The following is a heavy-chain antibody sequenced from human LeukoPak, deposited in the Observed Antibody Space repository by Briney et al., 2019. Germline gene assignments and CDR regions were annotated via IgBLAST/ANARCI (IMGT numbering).Heavy chain of an antibody. CDR1: GGSISSSSYY. D-gene: IGHD2-8*02. CDR2: IYYSGST. V-gene: IGHV4-39*01. CDR3: ARRGVATVNAFDI. J-gene: IGHJ3*02. Sequence: SETLSLTCTVSGGSISSSSYYWGWIRQPPGKGLEWIGSIYYSGSTYYNPSLKSRVTISVDTSKNQFSLKLSSVTAADTAVYYCARRGVATVNAFDIWGQGTMVTVSS.